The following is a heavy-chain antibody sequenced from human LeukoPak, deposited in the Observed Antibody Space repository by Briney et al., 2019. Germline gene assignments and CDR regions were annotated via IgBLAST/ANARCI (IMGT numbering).Heavy chain of an antibody. CDR3: ARDEKSALRYFDL. Sequence: GGSLRLSCAASGFTVSISYMSWVRQAPGKGLEWVSVIYSGGSTYYADSVKGRFTISRDNSKNTLYLQMNSLRAEDTAVYYCARDEKSALRYFDLWGRGTLVTVSS. V-gene: IGHV3-66*01. CDR1: GFTVSISY. CDR2: IYSGGST. J-gene: IGHJ2*01.